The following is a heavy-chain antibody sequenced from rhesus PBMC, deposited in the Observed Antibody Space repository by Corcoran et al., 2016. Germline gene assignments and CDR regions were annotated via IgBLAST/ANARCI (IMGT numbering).Heavy chain of an antibody. CDR3: ASYSSGWYLGYYFDY. D-gene: IGHD6-31*01. CDR1: GYPISSGYG. CDR2: IGGSSGST. V-gene: IGHV4-127*01. Sequence: QVQLQESGPGLVKPSETLSLTCAVPGYPISSGYGWSWIRLPPGMGREWIGYIGGSSGSTNYNPSLTSRVTISKDTSKNQFSLKLSSVTAADTAVYYCASYSSGWYLGYYFDYWGQGVLVTVSS. J-gene: IGHJ4*01.